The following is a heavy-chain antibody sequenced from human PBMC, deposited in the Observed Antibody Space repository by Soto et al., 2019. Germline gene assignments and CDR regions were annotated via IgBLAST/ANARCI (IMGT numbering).Heavy chain of an antibody. CDR1: GFPFSNYY. J-gene: IGHJ4*02. V-gene: IGHV3-23*01. CDR2: ISGSEDNI. CDR3: AKERVVPAAMRYFDY. D-gene: IGHD2-2*01. Sequence: PGGSLRLSCVASGFPFSNYYMDWVRQAPGKGLEWVAVISGSEDNIHYADSVKGRFTISRDNSKNTLYLQMNSLRAEDTAVYYCAKERVVPAAMRYFDYWGQGTLVTVYS.